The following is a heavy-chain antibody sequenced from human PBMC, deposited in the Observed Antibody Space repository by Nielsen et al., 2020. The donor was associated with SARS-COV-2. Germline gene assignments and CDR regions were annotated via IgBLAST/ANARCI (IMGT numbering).Heavy chain of an antibody. CDR3: ARHHSSSWYSWYFDY. V-gene: IGHV4-39*01. CDR2: IYHTGNT. Sequence: WIRQPPGKGLEWIGYIYHTGNTYYNPSLKSRVTISVDTSKNQFSLKLSSVTAADTAVYYCARHHSSSWYSWYFDYWGQGTLVTVSS. J-gene: IGHJ4*02. D-gene: IGHD6-13*01.